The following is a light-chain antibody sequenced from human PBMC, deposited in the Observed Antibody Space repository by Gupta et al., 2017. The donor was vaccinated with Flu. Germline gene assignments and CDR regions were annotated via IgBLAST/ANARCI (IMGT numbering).Light chain of an antibody. Sequence: GDRVTITCGASQDISVYLAWYQQTPGKAPKRLISRASTVQGGVPSRFSGSGSGADFSLTIVSLQPEDFASYYCQQLHTYPYNFGQGTRLEIK. J-gene: IGKJ2*01. V-gene: IGKV1-9*01. CDR2: RAS. CDR3: QQLHTYPYN. CDR1: QDISVY.